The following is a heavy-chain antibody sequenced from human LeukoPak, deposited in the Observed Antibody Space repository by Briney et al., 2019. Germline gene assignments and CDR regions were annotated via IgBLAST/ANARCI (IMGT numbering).Heavy chain of an antibody. J-gene: IGHJ4*02. CDR1: GGSISSYY. V-gene: IGHV4-59*01. D-gene: IGHD6-13*01. CDR3: ATGYSSSWYGY. CDR2: IYYSGST. Sequence: SETLSLTCTVSGGSISSYYWSWIRQLPGKGLEWIGYIYYSGSTNYNPSLKSRVTISVDTSKNQFSLKLSSVTAADTAVYYCATGYSSSWYGYWGQGTLVTVSS.